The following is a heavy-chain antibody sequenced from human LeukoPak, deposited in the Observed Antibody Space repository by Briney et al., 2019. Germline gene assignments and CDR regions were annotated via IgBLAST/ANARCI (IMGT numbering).Heavy chain of an antibody. V-gene: IGHV4-31*03. D-gene: IGHD2-2*01. Sequence: SQTLSLTCTVSGGSLSSGCYYWSWIRQHPGNGLEWFGYIYYSGSTYYNPSLKSRVTISVDTSKNQFSLRLRSVTAADTAVYYCAREGIVVVPAALPAIDPWGQGTLVTVSS. CDR2: IYYSGST. CDR3: AREGIVVVPAALPAIDP. CDR1: GGSLSSGCYY. J-gene: IGHJ5*02.